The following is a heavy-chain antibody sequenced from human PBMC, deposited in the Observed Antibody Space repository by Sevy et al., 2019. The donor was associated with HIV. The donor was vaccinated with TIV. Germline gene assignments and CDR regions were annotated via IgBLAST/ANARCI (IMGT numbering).Heavy chain of an antibody. CDR3: ARGDSGSYWGGFMFRNSYYYYYGMDV. V-gene: IGHV3-48*01. D-gene: IGHD1-26*01. CDR2: ISSSSSTI. Sequence: GGSLRLSCAASGFTFSSYSMNWVRQAPGKGLEWVSYISSSSSTIYYADSVKGRFTISRDNAKNSLYLQMNSLRAEDTVVYYCARGDSGSYWGGFMFRNSYYYYYGMDVWGQGTTVTVSS. CDR1: GFTFSSYS. J-gene: IGHJ6*02.